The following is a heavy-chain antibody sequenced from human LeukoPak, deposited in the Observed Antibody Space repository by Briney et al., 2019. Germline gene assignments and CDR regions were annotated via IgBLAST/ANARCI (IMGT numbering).Heavy chain of an antibody. CDR2: IIPIFGTA. V-gene: IGHV1-69*13. CDR3: ASGYDSSGYYYPFDY. Sequence: SVNVSCKASGGTFSGYAISWVRQAPGQGLEWMGGIIPIFGTANYAQKFQGRVTITADESTSTAYMELSSLRSEDTAVYYCASGYDSSGYYYPFDYWGQGTLVTVSS. D-gene: IGHD3-22*01. J-gene: IGHJ4*02. CDR1: GGTFSGYA.